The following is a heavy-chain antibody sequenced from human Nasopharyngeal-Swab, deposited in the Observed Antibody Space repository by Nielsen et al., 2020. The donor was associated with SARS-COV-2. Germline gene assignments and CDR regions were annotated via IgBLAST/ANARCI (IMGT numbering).Heavy chain of an antibody. J-gene: IGHJ4*02. CDR1: RFTFSRWP. V-gene: IGHV3-30*03. CDR2: ISSDGSDK. Sequence: GASLKISCVASRFTFSRWPMHWVRQAPGKGLEWVTVISSDGSDKQHVDSVKGRFTISRDNSKNTLYLQMKSLRAEDTGVYYCASLRADTPDFAYWGQGTLVTVSS. CDR3: ASLRADTPDFAY. D-gene: IGHD2-15*01.